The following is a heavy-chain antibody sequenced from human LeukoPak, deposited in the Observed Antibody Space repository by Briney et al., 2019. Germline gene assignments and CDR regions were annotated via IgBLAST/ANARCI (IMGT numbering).Heavy chain of an antibody. V-gene: IGHV4-59*04. CDR1: GGSISSYY. Sequence: TSETLSLTCTVSGGSISSYYWSWIRQPPGKGLEWIGYIYYSGSTYYNPSLKSRVTISVDTSKNQFSLKLSSVTAADTAVYYCARAPPTGYSSGWYVRTDFDYWGQGTLVTVSS. J-gene: IGHJ4*02. CDR3: ARAPPTGYSSGWYVRTDFDY. CDR2: IYYSGST. D-gene: IGHD6-19*01.